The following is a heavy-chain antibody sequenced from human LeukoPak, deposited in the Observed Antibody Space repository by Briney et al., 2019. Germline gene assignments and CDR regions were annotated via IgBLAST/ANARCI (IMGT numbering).Heavy chain of an antibody. CDR1: GYTFTGYY. CDR2: INPNSGGT. CDR3: ASCPWYCSGGSCFHMNWFDP. V-gene: IGHV1-2*02. D-gene: IGHD2-15*01. J-gene: IGHJ5*02. Sequence: ASVKVSCKASGYTFTGYYMHWVRQAPGQGLEWMGWINPNSGGTNYAQKLQGRVTMTRDTSISTAYMELSRLRSDDTAVYYCASCPWYCSGGSCFHMNWFDPWGQGTLVTVSS.